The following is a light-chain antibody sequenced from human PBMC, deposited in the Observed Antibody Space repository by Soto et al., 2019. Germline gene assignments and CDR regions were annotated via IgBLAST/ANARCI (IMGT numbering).Light chain of an antibody. CDR3: QQSYSTPRT. V-gene: IGKV1-39*01. CDR1: QRISTY. CDR2: AAS. Sequence: DIQMTQSPSSLSASIGDGVTITCRASQRISTYLNWYQQKPGKAPKLLIYAASSLQSGVPSTFSGSGSGTDFSLTISSLQPEDFATYFCQQSYSTPRTFGGGTKVEIK. J-gene: IGKJ4*01.